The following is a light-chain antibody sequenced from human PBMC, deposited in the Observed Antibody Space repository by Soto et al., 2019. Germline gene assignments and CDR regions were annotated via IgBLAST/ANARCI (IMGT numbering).Light chain of an antibody. J-gene: IGKJ4*01. CDR3: QQSHSGPLT. V-gene: IGKV1-39*01. CDR1: QSISSH. Sequence: QMTQSPSSLFASVGDRVTITCRARQSISSHLNWYQQKVGQTPRLLIYAASTLQSEVPPRFSGSGSGTEFTLSISGLQREDFATYYCQQSHSGPLTFGGGTKIQI. CDR2: AAS.